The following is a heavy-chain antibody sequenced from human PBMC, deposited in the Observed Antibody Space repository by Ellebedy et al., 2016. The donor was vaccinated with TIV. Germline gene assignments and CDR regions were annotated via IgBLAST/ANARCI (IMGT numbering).Heavy chain of an antibody. CDR2: INPNSGGT. V-gene: IGHV1-2*04. J-gene: IGHJ3*02. D-gene: IGHD2-2*03. CDR3: ARDPGYCSSTSCYGGDAFDI. CDR1: GYTFTGYY. Sequence: ASVKVSCXASGYTFTGYYMHWVRQAPGQGLEWMGWINPNSGGTNYAQKFQGWVTMTRDTSISTAYMELSRLRSDDTAVYYCARDPGYCSSTSCYGGDAFDIWGQGTMVTVSS.